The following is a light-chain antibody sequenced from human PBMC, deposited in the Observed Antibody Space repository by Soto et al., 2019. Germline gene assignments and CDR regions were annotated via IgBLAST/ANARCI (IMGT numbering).Light chain of an antibody. CDR1: QSLLHSNGYNY. V-gene: IGKV2-28*01. CDR3: MQTLQTPYT. Sequence: DIVMTQSPLSLPVTPGEPASISCRSSQSLLHSNGYNYLDWYLQKPGQSPQLLICLGSNRASGVPDRFSGSGSGTDFTLKLSRVEAEDVGVYYCMQTLQTPYTFCQGTKLEIE. J-gene: IGKJ2*01. CDR2: LGS.